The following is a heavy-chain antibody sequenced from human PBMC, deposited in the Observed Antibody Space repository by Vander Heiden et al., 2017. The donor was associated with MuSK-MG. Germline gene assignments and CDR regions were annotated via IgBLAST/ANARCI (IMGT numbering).Heavy chain of an antibody. D-gene: IGHD2-15*01. CDR3: GRDRFGGISAFDI. CDR1: GFTFSNYW. Sequence: EVQLVESGGGLVQPGGSPRLSCAASGFTFSNYWMHWVRQAPGKGLVWVSRINSDGSSTSYADSVKGRFTISRDNAKNTLYLQMKSLRAEDTAVYYCGRDRFGGISAFDIWGQGTMVSVSS. CDR2: INSDGSST. V-gene: IGHV3-74*01. J-gene: IGHJ3*02.